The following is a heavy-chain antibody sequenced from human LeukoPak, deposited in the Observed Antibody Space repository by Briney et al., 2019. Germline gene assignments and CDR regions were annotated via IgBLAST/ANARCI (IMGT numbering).Heavy chain of an antibody. CDR1: GGTFSSYA. J-gene: IGHJ6*03. CDR2: IIPIFGTA. Sequence: GASVKVSCKASGGTFSSYAISWVRQAPGQGLEWMGGIIPIFGTANYAQKFQGRVTITTDESTSTAYMELSSLRSEDTAVYYCASSSSSSGYYYYYMDVWGKGTTVTVSS. CDR3: ASSSSSSGYYYYYMDV. V-gene: IGHV1-69*05. D-gene: IGHD6-6*01.